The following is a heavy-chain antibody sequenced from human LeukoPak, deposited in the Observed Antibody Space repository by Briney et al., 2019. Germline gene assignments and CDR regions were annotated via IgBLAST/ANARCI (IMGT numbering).Heavy chain of an antibody. CDR1: GFTFSSYA. Sequence: PGGSLRLSCAASGFTFSSYAMSWVRQAPGKGLEWVSAISGSGGSTYYADSVKGRFTISRDNSKNTLYLQMNSLRAEDTAVYYCAKVSDSKVVPAAMEYYYYGMDVWGQGTTVTVSS. CDR3: AKVSDSKVVPAAMEYYYYGMDV. CDR2: ISGSGGST. V-gene: IGHV3-23*01. J-gene: IGHJ6*02. D-gene: IGHD2-2*01.